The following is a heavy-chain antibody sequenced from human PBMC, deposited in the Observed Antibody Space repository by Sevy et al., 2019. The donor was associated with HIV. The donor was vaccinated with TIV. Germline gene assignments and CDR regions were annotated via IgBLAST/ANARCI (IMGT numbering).Heavy chain of an antibody. CDR2: ISYEGNIQ. J-gene: IGHJ4*02. V-gene: IGHV3-30*18. CDR3: AKDQGGYNYAPGY. D-gene: IGHD5-18*01. CDR1: GLTFSTYG. Sequence: GGSLRLSCAASGLTFSTYGMHWVRQAPGKGLEWVAVISYEGNIQYYADSVKGQFTVSRDNSKNTLYLQMNSLRAEDSAVYYCAKDQGGYNYAPGYWGQGTLVTVSS.